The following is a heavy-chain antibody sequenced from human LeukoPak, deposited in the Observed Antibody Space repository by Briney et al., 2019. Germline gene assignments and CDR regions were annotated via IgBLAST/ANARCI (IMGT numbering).Heavy chain of an antibody. CDR3: ARDNIAAAGIDY. J-gene: IGHJ4*02. CDR1: GYTFTGHY. Sequence: ASVKVSCKASGYTFTGHYMHWVRQAPGQGLEWMGWINPNSGGTNYAQKFQGRVTMTRDTSISTAYMELSRLRSDDTAVYYCARDNIAAAGIDYWGQGTLVTVSS. CDR2: INPNSGGT. D-gene: IGHD6-13*01. V-gene: IGHV1-2*02.